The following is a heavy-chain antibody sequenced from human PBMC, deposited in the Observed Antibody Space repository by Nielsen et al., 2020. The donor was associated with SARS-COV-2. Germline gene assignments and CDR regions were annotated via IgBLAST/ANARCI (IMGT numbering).Heavy chain of an antibody. CDR1: GFTFSSYA. Sequence: GGSLRLSCAASGFTFSSYAMHWVRQAPGKGLEYVSAISSNGGSTYYANSVKGRFTISRDNAKNTLYLQMNSLRAEDTAVYYCARGAWITGIDYWGQGTLVTVSS. D-gene: IGHD1-20*01. CDR2: ISSNGGST. CDR3: ARGAWITGIDY. V-gene: IGHV3-64*01. J-gene: IGHJ4*02.